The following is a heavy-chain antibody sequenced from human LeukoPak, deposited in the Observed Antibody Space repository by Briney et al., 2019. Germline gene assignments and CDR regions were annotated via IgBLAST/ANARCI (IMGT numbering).Heavy chain of an antibody. CDR1: GYTLTELS. CDR3: ARDRHDYRYSSSWYSWFDP. V-gene: IGHV1-24*01. D-gene: IGHD6-13*01. Sequence: ASVKVSCKVSGYTLTELSMHWVRQAPGKGLEWMGGFDPEDGETIYAQKFQGRATITADESPSTAYMELSSLRSEDTAVYYCARDRHDYRYSSSWYSWFDPWGQGTLVTVSP. CDR2: FDPEDGET. J-gene: IGHJ5*02.